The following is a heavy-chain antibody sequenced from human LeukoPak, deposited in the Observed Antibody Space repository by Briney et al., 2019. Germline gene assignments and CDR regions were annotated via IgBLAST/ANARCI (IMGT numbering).Heavy chain of an antibody. J-gene: IGHJ4*02. D-gene: IGHD6-13*01. CDR3: AREEFRSSWYDY. V-gene: IGHV3-20*04. Sequence: GGSLRLSCAASGFTFSSYGMSWVRQAPGKGLEWVSGINWNGGSTGYADSVKGRFTISRDNAKNSLYLQMNSLRAEDTALYYCAREEFRSSWYDYWGQGTLVTVSS. CDR2: INWNGGST. CDR1: GFTFSSYG.